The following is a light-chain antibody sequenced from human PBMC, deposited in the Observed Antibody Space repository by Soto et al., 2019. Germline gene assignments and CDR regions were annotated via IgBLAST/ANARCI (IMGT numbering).Light chain of an antibody. J-gene: IGLJ3*02. CDR2: EVS. CDR1: SSDVGGYNY. V-gene: IGLV2-14*01. Sequence: QSALTQPASVSGSPGQSITISCTGTSSDVGGYNYVSWYQQHPGKAPKLMIYEVSNRPSGVSNRFSGSKSGNTASLTISVLQAEDEADYYCSSYTSGSTRVFGRGTQLTVL. CDR3: SSYTSGSTRV.